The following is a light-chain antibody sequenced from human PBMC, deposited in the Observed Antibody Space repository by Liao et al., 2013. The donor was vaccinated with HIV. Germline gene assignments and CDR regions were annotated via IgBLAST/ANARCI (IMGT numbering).Light chain of an antibody. V-gene: IGLV3-1*01. J-gene: IGLJ2*01. CDR3: QAWDSRTVV. CDR2: QDT. Sequence: YELTQPPSVSXSPGQTAIITCSGDKLGDKYTSWYRQKSGQAPDLVIYQDTKRPSGIPERFSGSKSGNTATLTISGTQPMDEADYYCQAWDSRTVVFGGGTHLTVL. CDR1: KLGDKY.